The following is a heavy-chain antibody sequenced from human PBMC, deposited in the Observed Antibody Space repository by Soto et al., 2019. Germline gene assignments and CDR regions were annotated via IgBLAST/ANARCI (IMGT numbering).Heavy chain of an antibody. CDR2: IYYTGST. CDR3: ARIEMASIK. CDR1: GASIRSGGYY. J-gene: IGHJ4*02. Sequence: SETLSLTCSVSGASIRSGGYYWSWLRQSPGKGLEWIGHIYYTGSTFYSPPLKSRLTISLDTSKNQFSLDLRSVTAADTAMYYCARIEMASIKWGRGTLVTVSS. V-gene: IGHV4-31*03.